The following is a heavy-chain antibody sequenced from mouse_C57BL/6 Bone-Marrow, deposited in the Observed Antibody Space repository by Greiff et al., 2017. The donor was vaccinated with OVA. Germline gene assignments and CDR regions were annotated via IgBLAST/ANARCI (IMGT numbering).Heavy chain of an antibody. D-gene: IGHD2-2*01. CDR3: ARGEDYGFYFDY. V-gene: IGHV1-69*01. J-gene: IGHJ2*01. Sequence: VQLQQSGAELVMPGASVKLSCKASGYTFTSYWMHWVKQRPGQGLEWIGEIDPSDSYTNYNQKFKGKSTLTVDKSSSTAYMQLSSLTSEDSAVYYCARGEDYGFYFDYWGQGTTLTVSS. CDR2: IDPSDSYT. CDR1: GYTFTSYW.